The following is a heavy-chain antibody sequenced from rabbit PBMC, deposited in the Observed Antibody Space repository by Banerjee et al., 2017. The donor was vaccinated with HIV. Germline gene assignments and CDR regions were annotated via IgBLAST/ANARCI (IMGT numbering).Heavy chain of an antibody. CDR3: ARDNGYTIDL. J-gene: IGHJ4*01. CDR1: GFSFSNKYV. D-gene: IGHD6-1*01. CDR2: INTSSGNT. V-gene: IGHV1S45*01. Sequence: QEQLVESGGDLVKPEGSLTITCTASGFSFSNKYVMCWVRQAPGKGLEWIACINTSSGNTGYASRAKGRFTISRTWSPTVTLQMTSRTAADTATYFFARDNGYTIDLWGPGTLVTVS.